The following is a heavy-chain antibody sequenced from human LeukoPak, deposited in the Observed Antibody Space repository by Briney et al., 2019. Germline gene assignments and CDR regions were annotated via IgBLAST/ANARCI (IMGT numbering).Heavy chain of an antibody. Sequence: GGSLRLSCAASGFTYSDYAMSWVRQAPGKGLKWVSIMSGSGGTTYYARSVKGRFTISRDNSRNTLFLQMNSLRVEDTAVYCCAKALGGRDAFNLWGQGALVTVSS. D-gene: IGHD5-24*01. CDR2: MSGSGGTT. J-gene: IGHJ5*02. CDR1: GFTYSDYA. CDR3: AKALGGRDAFNL. V-gene: IGHV3-23*01.